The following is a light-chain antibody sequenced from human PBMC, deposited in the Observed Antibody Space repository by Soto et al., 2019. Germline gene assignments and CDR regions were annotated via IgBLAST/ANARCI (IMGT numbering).Light chain of an antibody. CDR3: QQYGSSPFT. J-gene: IGKJ3*01. CDR1: LSVASSY. Sequence: ILLTQSPGTLSLSPGERATLSCRASLSVASSYLAWYQQKPGQAPRLVIYGASRRATDIPDSFSGSGSGTDFPLTISRLEPEDFAEHYCQQYGSSPFTFGPGTKTVVK. V-gene: IGKV3-20*01. CDR2: GAS.